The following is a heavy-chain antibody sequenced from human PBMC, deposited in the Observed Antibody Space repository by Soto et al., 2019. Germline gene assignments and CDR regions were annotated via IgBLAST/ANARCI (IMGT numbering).Heavy chain of an antibody. CDR3: ARHIRGDGSGRLDY. J-gene: IGHJ4*02. CDR2: IYYSGST. Sequence: QLQLQESGPGLVKPSETLSLTCTVSGGSISSSSYYWGWIRQPPGKGLEWIGSIYYSGSTYYNPSLKSRVTISVDTSKNQFSLKLSSVTAADTAVYYCARHIRGDGSGRLDYWGQGTLVTVSS. D-gene: IGHD1-26*01. CDR1: GGSISSSSYY. V-gene: IGHV4-39*01.